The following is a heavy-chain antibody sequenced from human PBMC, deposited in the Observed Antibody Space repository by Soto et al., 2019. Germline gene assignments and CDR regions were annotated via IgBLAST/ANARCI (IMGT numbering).Heavy chain of an antibody. CDR2: ISAYNGNT. V-gene: IGHV1-18*01. D-gene: IGHD6-13*01. Sequence: QVQLVQSGAEVKKPGASVKVSCKASGYTFTSYGISWVRQAPGQGLEWMGWISAYNGNTNYAQKLQGRVTMTTDTSTSTAYMELRSLRSDDTAVYYCARDPNVDRSSSWLSFAYYYGMDVWGQGTTVTVSS. CDR3: ARDPNVDRSSSWLSFAYYYGMDV. CDR1: GYTFTSYG. J-gene: IGHJ6*02.